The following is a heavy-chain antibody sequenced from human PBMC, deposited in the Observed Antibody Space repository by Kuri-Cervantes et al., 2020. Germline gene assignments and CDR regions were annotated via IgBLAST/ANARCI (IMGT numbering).Heavy chain of an antibody. D-gene: IGHD5-24*01. CDR3: AKAIEMATISDYFDY. Sequence: GGSLRLSCAASGFTFSSYWMSWVRQAPGKGLEWVANIKQDGSEKYYVDSVKGRFAISRDNSRHSLYLQMNSLRTEDTALYYCAKAIEMATISDYFDYWGQGALVTVSS. CDR2: IKQDGSEK. V-gene: IGHV3-7*03. J-gene: IGHJ4*02. CDR1: GFTFSSYW.